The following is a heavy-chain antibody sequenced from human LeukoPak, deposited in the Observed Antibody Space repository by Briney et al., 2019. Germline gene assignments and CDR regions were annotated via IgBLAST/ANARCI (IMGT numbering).Heavy chain of an antibody. D-gene: IGHD2-8*01. CDR3: ARARMAGPGNWFDP. J-gene: IGHJ5*02. Sequence: SETLSLTCTVSGGSVSSGSYYWSWIRQPPGKGLEWIGEINHSGSTNYNPSLKSRVTISVDTSKNQFSLKLSSVTAADTAVYYCARARMAGPGNWFDPWGQGTLVTVSS. V-gene: IGHV4-39*07. CDR1: GGSVSSGSYY. CDR2: INHSGST.